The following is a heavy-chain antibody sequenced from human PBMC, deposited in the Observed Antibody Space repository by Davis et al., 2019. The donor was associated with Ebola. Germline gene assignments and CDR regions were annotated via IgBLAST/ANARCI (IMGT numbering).Heavy chain of an antibody. V-gene: IGHV5-51*01. D-gene: IGHD5-18*01. CDR3: VSPGYSYGYAFGY. CDR2: IYPGVSDT. CDR1: GYSFTGNW. Sequence: GESLKISCKGSGYSFTGNWIGWVRQMPGKGLEWMGIIYPGVSDTRYTPSFQGQATISVDESVNTAYLQWSSLKASDTAMYYCVSPGYSYGYAFGYWGRGTLVTVSS. J-gene: IGHJ4*02.